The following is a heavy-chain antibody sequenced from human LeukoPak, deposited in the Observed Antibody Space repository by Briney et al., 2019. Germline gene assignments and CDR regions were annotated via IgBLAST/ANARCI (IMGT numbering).Heavy chain of an antibody. CDR1: GGSISSYY. Sequence: PSETLSLTCTVSGGSISSYYWSWIRQPPGKGLEWIGSIYHSGSTYYNPSLKSRVTISVDTSKNQFSLKLSSVTAAGTAVYYCARPNYYDSSGYDYWGQGTLVTVSS. D-gene: IGHD3-22*01. V-gene: IGHV4-59*08. CDR3: ARPNYYDSSGYDY. CDR2: IYHSGST. J-gene: IGHJ4*02.